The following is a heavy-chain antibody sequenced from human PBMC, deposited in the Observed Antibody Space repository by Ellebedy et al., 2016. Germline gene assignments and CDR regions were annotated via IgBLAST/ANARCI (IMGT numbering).Heavy chain of an antibody. D-gene: IGHD3-3*01. CDR1: GFTFSSYA. J-gene: IGHJ4*02. CDR2: ISGSGGST. Sequence: GGSLRLSCAASGFTFSSYAMSWVRQAPGKGLEWVSAISGSGGSTYYADSVKGRFTISRDNSKNTLYLQMNSLRAEDTAVYYCAKDTGLRFLEWTLDYWGQGTLVTVSS. V-gene: IGHV3-23*01. CDR3: AKDTGLRFLEWTLDY.